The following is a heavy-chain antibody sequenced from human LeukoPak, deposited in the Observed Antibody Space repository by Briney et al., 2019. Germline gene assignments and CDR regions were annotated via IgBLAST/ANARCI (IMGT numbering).Heavy chain of an antibody. CDR1: GYTFTSYG. Sequence: GASVKVSCKASGYTFTSYGISWVRQAPGQGLEWMGWISAYNGNTNYAQKLQGRVTMTTDTSTSTAYMELRSLRSDDTAVYYCAREEGRVARGVIINWFDPWGQGTLVTVSS. V-gene: IGHV1-18*04. CDR2: ISAYNGNT. D-gene: IGHD3-10*01. CDR3: AREEGRVARGVIINWFDP. J-gene: IGHJ5*02.